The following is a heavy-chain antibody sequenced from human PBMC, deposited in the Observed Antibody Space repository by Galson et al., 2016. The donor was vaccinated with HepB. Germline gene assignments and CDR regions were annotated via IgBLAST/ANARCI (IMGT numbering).Heavy chain of an antibody. CDR1: GFTFSSYW. CDR2: IKQDGSEK. J-gene: IGHJ4*02. V-gene: IGHV3-7*01. D-gene: IGHD6-13*01. CDR3: AREFSSSWYMRKHFDY. Sequence: SLRLSCAASGFTFSSYWMNWVRQAPGKGLEWVANIKQDGSEKYYVDSVKGRFTISRDNAKNSLYLQMNSLRAEDTAVYYCAREFSSSWYMRKHFDYWGQGTLVTVSS.